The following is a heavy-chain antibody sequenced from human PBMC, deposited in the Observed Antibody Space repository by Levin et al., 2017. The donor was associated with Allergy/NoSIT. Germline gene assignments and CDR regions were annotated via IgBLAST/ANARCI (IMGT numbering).Heavy chain of an antibody. CDR3: ARVPRSYYGSGSAFDY. D-gene: IGHD3-10*01. V-gene: IGHV4-30-4*01. CDR1: GGSISSGDYY. J-gene: IGHJ4*02. Sequence: SQTLSLTCTVPGGSISSGDYYWSGIRQPPGKGLEWIGYIHYSGSTYYNPSLKSRVTISVDTSKNQFSLKLSSVTAADTAVYYCARVPRSYYGSGSAFDYWGQGTLVTVSS. CDR2: IHYSGST.